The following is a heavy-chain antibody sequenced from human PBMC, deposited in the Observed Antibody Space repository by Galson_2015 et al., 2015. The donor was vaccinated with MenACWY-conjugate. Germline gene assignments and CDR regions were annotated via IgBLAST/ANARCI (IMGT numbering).Heavy chain of an antibody. CDR2: QDGSEK. CDR3: ARARIVVPAAMKYYYYGMDV. Sequence: QDGSEKYYVDSVKGRFTISRDNAKNSLYLQMNSLRAEDTAVYYCARARIVVPAAMKYYYYGMDVWGQGTTVTVSS. D-gene: IGHD2-2*01. V-gene: IGHV3-7*04. J-gene: IGHJ6*02.